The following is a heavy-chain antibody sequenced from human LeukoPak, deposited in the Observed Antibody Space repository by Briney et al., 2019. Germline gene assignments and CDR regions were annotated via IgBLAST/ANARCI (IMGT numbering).Heavy chain of an antibody. Sequence: PGGSLRLSCAASGFTFTIYAMSWVRQAPGKGLEWVSGIRGSGGSTYAESVKGRFTISRDNSKNTLYLQMNSLRAEDTAIYYCAKDRVAVTGHTGGLDYWGQGTLVTVSS. V-gene: IGHV3-23*01. CDR2: IRGSGGST. CDR1: GFTFTIYA. J-gene: IGHJ4*02. D-gene: IGHD6-19*01. CDR3: AKDRVAVTGHTGGLDY.